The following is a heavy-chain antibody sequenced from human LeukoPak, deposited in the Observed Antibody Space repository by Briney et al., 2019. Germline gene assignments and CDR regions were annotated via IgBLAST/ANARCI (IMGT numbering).Heavy chain of an antibody. V-gene: IGHV4-59*08. Sequence: SETLSLTCTVSGGSISSYYWSWIRQPPGKGLEWIGYIYYSGSINYNPSLKSRVTISVDTSKNQLSLKLRSVTAADTAVYYCARYSGSYSGFDYWGQGTLVTVSS. CDR3: ARYSGSYSGFDY. J-gene: IGHJ4*02. CDR2: IYYSGSI. D-gene: IGHD1-26*01. CDR1: GGSISSYY.